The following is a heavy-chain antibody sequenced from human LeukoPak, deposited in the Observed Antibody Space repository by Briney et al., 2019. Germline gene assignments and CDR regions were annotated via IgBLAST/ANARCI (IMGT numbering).Heavy chain of an antibody. V-gene: IGHV3-74*01. CDR1: GFPFSIYG. CDR2: INSDGSST. J-gene: IGHJ4*02. CDR3: ARDIQYYYDSSGYPMQRFVYFDY. D-gene: IGHD3-22*01. Sequence: HTGGSLRLSCAGSGFPFSIYGMNWVRQAPGKGLVWVSRINSDGSSTSYADSVKGRFTISRDNAKNTLYLQMNSLRAEDTAVYYCARDIQYYYDSSGYPMQRFVYFDYWGQGTLVTVSS.